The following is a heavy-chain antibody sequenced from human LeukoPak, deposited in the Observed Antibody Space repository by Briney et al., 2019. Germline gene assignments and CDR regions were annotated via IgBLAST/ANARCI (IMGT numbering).Heavy chain of an antibody. CDR1: GFTFSSYW. Sequence: PGGSLRLSCAGSGFTFSSYWMNWVRQAPGKGLEWVANIKQDGSEKYYVDSVKGRFTISRDNAKNSLYLQMNSLRAEDTAVYYCARVNSYYAMDVWGQGTTVTVSS. V-gene: IGHV3-7*01. CDR2: IKQDGSEK. J-gene: IGHJ6*02. CDR3: ARVNSYYAMDV.